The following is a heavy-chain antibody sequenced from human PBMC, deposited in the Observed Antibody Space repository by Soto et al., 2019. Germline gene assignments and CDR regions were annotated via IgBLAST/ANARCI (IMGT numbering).Heavy chain of an antibody. Sequence: EVQLLESGGGLVQPGGSLRLSCAASGFTFSSFAMSWVRQAPGKGLEWVSSISGSGGRKTYADPVKGRFTISRDNSKNTLSLQMNSLRVEDTAVYFCAKDYGDYGLFDNWGQGTLVTVSS. CDR2: ISGSGGRK. V-gene: IGHV3-23*01. CDR1: GFTFSSFA. J-gene: IGHJ4*02. D-gene: IGHD4-17*01. CDR3: AKDYGDYGLFDN.